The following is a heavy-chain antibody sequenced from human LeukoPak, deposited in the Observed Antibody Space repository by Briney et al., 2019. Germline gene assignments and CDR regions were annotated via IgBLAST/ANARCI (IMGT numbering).Heavy chain of an antibody. D-gene: IGHD2-2*01. CDR3: ASVYQHGMDV. CDR1: GYTLTELS. CDR2: VNPSSISA. V-gene: IGHV1-46*01. Sequence: GASVKVSCKVSGYTLTELSMHWVRQAPGQGLEWMGIVNPSSISASYAQKFQGRVTMTRDTSTSTVSMELSSLRSDDTAVYYCASVYQHGMDVWGQGTTVTVSS. J-gene: IGHJ6*02.